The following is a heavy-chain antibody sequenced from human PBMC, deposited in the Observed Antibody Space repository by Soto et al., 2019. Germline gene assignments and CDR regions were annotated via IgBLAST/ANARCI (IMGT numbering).Heavy chain of an antibody. Sequence: LRLSCEASGFTFNTYSMHWVRQPPGKGLEWLAAIWYDGTQKYYADSVKGRFIISRDNSKKTLYLEMNSLRAEDTAVYYCARAGGTTVTGLWHFDSWGQGTLLTVSS. V-gene: IGHV3-33*01. CDR2: IWYDGTQK. D-gene: IGHD4-17*01. CDR1: GFTFNTYS. J-gene: IGHJ4*02. CDR3: ARAGGTTVTGLWHFDS.